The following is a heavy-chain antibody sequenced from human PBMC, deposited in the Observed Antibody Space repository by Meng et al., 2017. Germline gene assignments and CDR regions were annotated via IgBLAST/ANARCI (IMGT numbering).Heavy chain of an antibody. Sequence: GESLKISCVASGFSFTSYHMTWVRQAPGKGLEWVANINLDGSDKAYADSVKGRFTISRDNSQNSLYLQINSLRAEDTAVYYCARDPNHGDPGVRDFWSQGTLVTVSS. D-gene: IGHD4-17*01. CDR1: GFSFTSYH. CDR2: INLDGSDK. V-gene: IGHV3-7*01. CDR3: ARDPNHGDPGVRDF. J-gene: IGHJ4*02.